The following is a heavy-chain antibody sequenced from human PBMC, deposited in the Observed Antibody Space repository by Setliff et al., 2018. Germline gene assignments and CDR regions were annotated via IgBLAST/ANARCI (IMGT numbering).Heavy chain of an antibody. Sequence: SETLSLTCTFSGGSITNFYWNWIRQSPGKGLEWIGYIYSSGITNYNPSLKSRLTMSVDTSKNQFSLHLSSMTAADTAVYYCARQPPLNWAIPFDLWGQGKRVTVSS. V-gene: IGHV4-59*08. J-gene: IGHJ3*01. CDR2: IYSSGIT. D-gene: IGHD7-27*01. CDR3: ARQPPLNWAIPFDL. CDR1: GGSITNFY.